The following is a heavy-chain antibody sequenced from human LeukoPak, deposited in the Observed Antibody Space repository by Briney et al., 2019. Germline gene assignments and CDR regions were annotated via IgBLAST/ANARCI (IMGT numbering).Heavy chain of an antibody. V-gene: IGHV1-46*01. D-gene: IGHD3-3*01. J-gene: IGHJ2*01. CDR3: ARAQWDFWSGYYTGWYFDL. Sequence: ASVKVSCKASGYTFTSYYMHWVRQAPGQGLEWMGIINPSGGSTSYAQKFQGRVTITADESTSTAYMELSSLRSDDTAVYYCARAQWDFWSGYYTGWYFDLWGRGTLVTVSS. CDR1: GYTFTSYY. CDR2: INPSGGST.